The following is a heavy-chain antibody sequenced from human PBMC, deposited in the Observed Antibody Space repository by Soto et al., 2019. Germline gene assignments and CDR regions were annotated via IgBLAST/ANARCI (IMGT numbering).Heavy chain of an antibody. J-gene: IGHJ6*02. CDR3: ARLSSWYGDSYYGMDV. CDR1: GYTFTSYG. CDR2: ISAYNGNT. Sequence: ASVNVSCKASGYTFTSYGISWVRQASGQGLGCMGWISAYNGNTNYAQKLQGRVTMTTDTSTSTAYMELRSLRSDDTAVYYCARLSSWYGDSYYGMDVWGQGTTVTVSS. D-gene: IGHD6-13*01. V-gene: IGHV1-18*01.